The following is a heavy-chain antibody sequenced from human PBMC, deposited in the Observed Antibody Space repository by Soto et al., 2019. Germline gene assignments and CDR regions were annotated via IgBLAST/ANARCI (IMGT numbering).Heavy chain of an antibody. J-gene: IGHJ6*03. Sequence: ASVKVSCKASGYTFTSYGISWVRQAPGQGLEWMGWISAYNGNTNYAQKLQGRVTMTTDTSTSTAYMELRSLRSDDTAVDYCARDTPNYCYYYMDVWGKGTTVTVSS. CDR2: ISAYNGNT. CDR1: GYTFTSYG. V-gene: IGHV1-18*01. CDR3: ARDTPNYCYYYMDV.